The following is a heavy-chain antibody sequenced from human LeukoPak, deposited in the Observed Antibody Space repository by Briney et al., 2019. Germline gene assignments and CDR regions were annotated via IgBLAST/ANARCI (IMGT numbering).Heavy chain of an antibody. Sequence: ASVKVSCKASGYTFTSYGISWVRQAPGQGLEWMGGIIPIFGTANYAQKFQGRVTITADESTSTAYMELSSLRSEDTAVYYCARDGRFGEFLFDYWGQGTLVTVSS. V-gene: IGHV1-69*13. CDR1: GYTFTSYG. D-gene: IGHD3-10*01. CDR3: ARDGRFGEFLFDY. CDR2: IIPIFGTA. J-gene: IGHJ4*02.